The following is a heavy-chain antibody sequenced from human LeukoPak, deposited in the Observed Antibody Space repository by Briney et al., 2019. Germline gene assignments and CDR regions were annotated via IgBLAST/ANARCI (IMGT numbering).Heavy chain of an antibody. CDR1: GGSASSNNYF. CDR2: IYDSGST. J-gene: IGHJ4*02. V-gene: IGHV4-39*01. D-gene: IGHD3-3*01. Sequence: PSETLSLTCTVSGGSASSNNYFWGWIRQPPGKGLEWIGSIYDSGSTYYNPSLKSRVTISVDTSKNQFSLKLNSVTAADTAMYYCQSRFLEWLLDYWGQGTLVTVSS. CDR3: QSRFLEWLLDY.